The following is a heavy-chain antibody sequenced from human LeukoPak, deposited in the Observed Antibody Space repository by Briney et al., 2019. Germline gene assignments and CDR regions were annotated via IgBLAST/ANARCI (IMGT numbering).Heavy chain of an antibody. J-gene: IGHJ5*02. CDR1: GGSIRSSYYY. Sequence: SETLSLTCTVSGGSIRSSYYYWGWIRQPPGKGLEWIGSIYDSGSTYYNPSLKSRVTISVDTSKNQFSLKLSSVTAADTAVYYCAREVGFLEWLPYNWFDPWGQGTLVTVSS. D-gene: IGHD3-3*01. V-gene: IGHV4-39*07. CDR3: AREVGFLEWLPYNWFDP. CDR2: IYDSGST.